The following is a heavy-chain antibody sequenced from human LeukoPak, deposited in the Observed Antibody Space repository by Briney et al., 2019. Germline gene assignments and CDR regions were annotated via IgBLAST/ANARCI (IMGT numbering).Heavy chain of an antibody. CDR1: GGSISSYY. D-gene: IGHD6-19*01. V-gene: IGHV4-34*01. J-gene: IGHJ4*02. CDR3: ARDESYSSGWHY. Sequence: SETLSLTCTVSGGSISSYYWSWIRQPPGKGLEWIGEINHSGSTKYNPSLKSRVTISVDTSKNQFSLKLSSVTAADTAVYYCARDESYSSGWHYWGQGTLVTVSS. CDR2: INHSGST.